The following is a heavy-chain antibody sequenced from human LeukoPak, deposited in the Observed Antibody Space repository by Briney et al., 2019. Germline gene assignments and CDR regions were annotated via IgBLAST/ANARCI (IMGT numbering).Heavy chain of an antibody. CDR2: IYYSGTT. J-gene: IGHJ4*02. D-gene: IGHD2/OR15-2a*01. Sequence: PSETLSLTCAVSVGSMTSDYWSWIRQPPGKGLEWIGYIYYSGTTYYNPSLKSRVTISVDTPKNQFSLKLTSVTAADTAVYYCARGYYFPDYWGQGTLVTVSS. V-gene: IGHV4-59*01. CDR1: VGSMTSDY. CDR3: ARGYYFPDY.